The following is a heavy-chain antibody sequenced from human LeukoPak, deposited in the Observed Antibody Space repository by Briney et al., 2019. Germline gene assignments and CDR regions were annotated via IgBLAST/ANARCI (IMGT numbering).Heavy chain of an antibody. Sequence: GGSLRLSCAASGFTFSSYAMRWVRQAPGKGLEWVSAIGSGSGGTTIYADSVKGRFTISRDNSKNTLYLQLSSLRGEDTAVYYCAKNYESGRGVPYGMDVWGQGTTVTVSS. CDR1: GFTFSSYA. D-gene: IGHD3-10*01. V-gene: IGHV3-23*01. J-gene: IGHJ6*02. CDR2: IGSGSGGTT. CDR3: AKNYESGRGVPYGMDV.